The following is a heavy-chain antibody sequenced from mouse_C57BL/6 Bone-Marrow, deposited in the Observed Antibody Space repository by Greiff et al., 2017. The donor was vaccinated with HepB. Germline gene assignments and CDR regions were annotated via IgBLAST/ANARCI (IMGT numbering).Heavy chain of an antibody. Sequence: VQLQQSGAELVRPGASVTLSCKASGYTFTDYEMHWVKQTPVHGLEWIGAIDPETGGTAYNQKFKGKAILTADNSSSTAYMELRSLTSEDSAVYYFTGPLLSDYWGQGTTLTVSS. CDR1: GYTFTDYE. J-gene: IGHJ2*01. V-gene: IGHV1-15*01. CDR2: IDPETGGT. D-gene: IGHD1-1*02. CDR3: TGPLLSDY.